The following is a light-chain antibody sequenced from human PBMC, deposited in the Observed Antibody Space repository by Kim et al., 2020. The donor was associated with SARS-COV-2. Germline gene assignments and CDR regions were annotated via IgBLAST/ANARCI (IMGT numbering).Light chain of an antibody. CDR3: QKYNSSPPT. J-gene: IGKJ4*02. V-gene: IGKV1-27*01. CDR2: AAS. CDR1: QGIINY. Sequence: TSVGDKVTITCRASQGIINYLACYQQKTGKVPKLLIYAASTLQSGVPSRFNGSGSGSDFTHTISSLRPEDVATYYCQKYNSSPPTFGGGTKVYIK.